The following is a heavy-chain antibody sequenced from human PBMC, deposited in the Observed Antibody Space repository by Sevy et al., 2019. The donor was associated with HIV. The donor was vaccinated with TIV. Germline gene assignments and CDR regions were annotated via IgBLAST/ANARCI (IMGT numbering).Heavy chain of an antibody. CDR3: ARDLNDFWSGPPDV. D-gene: IGHD3-3*01. CDR1: GGSISTNNW. V-gene: IGHV4-4*02. CDR2: IHHSGST. Sequence: KQSQTLSLTCAVSGGSISTNNWWSWVRQSPGEGLEWIGEIHHSGSTNYNPSLKSRVTMSVDKSKNQFSLKLTSVTAADTAVYYCARDLNDFWSGPPDVWGQGTTVTVSS. J-gene: IGHJ6*02.